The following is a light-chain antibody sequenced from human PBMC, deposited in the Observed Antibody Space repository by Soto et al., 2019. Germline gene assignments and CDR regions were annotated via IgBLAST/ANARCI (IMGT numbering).Light chain of an antibody. Sequence: EIAMTQSPATLSVSPGERATLSCRASQSVNSNLAWYQQKPGQAPRLLIYGASTRATGIPARFSGSWSGTEFTVTISSLQSEDFAVYYWQQYNNWPLTFGGGTKVEIK. J-gene: IGKJ4*01. CDR1: QSVNSN. CDR3: QQYNNWPLT. V-gene: IGKV3-15*01. CDR2: GAS.